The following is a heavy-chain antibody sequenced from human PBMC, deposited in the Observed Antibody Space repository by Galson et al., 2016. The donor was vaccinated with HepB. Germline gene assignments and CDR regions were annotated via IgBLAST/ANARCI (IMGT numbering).Heavy chain of an antibody. J-gene: IGHJ4*02. CDR3: AKRFGGSRSPYSFDY. CDR2: ISISGGST. D-gene: IGHD3-16*01. Sequence: SLRLSCAASGFDFSSYGMHWVRQAPGKGLEWVSAISISGGSTFYADSMKGRFTISRDNSKNTLYLQMNSLRVDDTAVYYCAKRFGGSRSPYSFDYWGQGTLVTVSS. CDR1: GFDFSSYG. V-gene: IGHV3-23*01.